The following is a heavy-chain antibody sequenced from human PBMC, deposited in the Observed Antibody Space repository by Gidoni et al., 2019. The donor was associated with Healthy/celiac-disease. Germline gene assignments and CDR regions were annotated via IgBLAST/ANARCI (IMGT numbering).Heavy chain of an antibody. V-gene: IGHV5-10-1*03. Sequence: EVQLVQSVAEVKNPGESLRISCKGSCYSFTRYWISWVRQMPGKGLEWMGRIDPSDSYTNYSPSVQGHVTISADKSISTAYLQWSSLKASDTAMYYCARNGYSYGLPINWFDPWGQGTLVTVSS. J-gene: IGHJ5*02. CDR2: IDPSDSYT. CDR1: CYSFTRYW. D-gene: IGHD5-18*01. CDR3: ARNGYSYGLPINWFDP.